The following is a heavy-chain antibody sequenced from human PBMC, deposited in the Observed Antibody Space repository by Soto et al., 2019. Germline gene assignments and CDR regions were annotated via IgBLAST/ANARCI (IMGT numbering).Heavy chain of an antibody. CDR3: ASKINRGINRKQQPYYFDY. CDR2: IIPIFGTA. V-gene: IGHV1-69*13. CDR1: GGTFSSYA. D-gene: IGHD6-13*01. Sequence: ASVKVSCKASGGTFSSYAISWVRQAPGQGLEWMGGIIPIFGTANYAQKFQGRVTITADESTSTAYMELSSLRSEDTAVYYCASKINRGINRKQQPYYFDYWGQGTLVTVSS. J-gene: IGHJ4*02.